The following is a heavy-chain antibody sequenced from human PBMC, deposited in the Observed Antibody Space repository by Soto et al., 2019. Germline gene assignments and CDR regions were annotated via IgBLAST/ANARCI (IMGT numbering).Heavy chain of an antibody. J-gene: IGHJ4*02. D-gene: IGHD1-26*01. CDR2: MYHSGNT. CDR1: NYSISSGYY. V-gene: IGHV4-38-2*02. Sequence: SETLSLTCTVCNYSISSGYYWGWIRQSPGKGLEWIVSMYHSGNTFHNPSLKSQVTISVDTSKNQFSLKLKSVTAADTAVYYCARGTSGSYSNFDSWGQGMLVTVSS. CDR3: ARGTSGSYSNFDS.